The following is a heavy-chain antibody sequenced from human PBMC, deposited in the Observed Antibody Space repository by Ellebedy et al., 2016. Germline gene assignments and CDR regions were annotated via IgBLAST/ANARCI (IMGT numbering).Heavy chain of an antibody. D-gene: IGHD3-16*01. CDR1: GFTVSSNY. CDR2: IYSGGTT. Sequence: GESLKISXAASGFTVSSNYMSWVRQAPGKGLEWVSVIYSGGTTYYADSVKGRFTISRDNSKNTLYLQMNSLRAEDTAVYYCARDLGGNWYFELWGRGTLVTVSS. J-gene: IGHJ2*01. CDR3: ARDLGGNWYFEL. V-gene: IGHV3-53*01.